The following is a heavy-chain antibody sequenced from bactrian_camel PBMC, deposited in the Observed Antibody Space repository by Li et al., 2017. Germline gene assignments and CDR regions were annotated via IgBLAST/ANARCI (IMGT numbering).Heavy chain of an antibody. Sequence: HVQLVESGGDSVQAGGSLTLSCVVSGYRYRSYRMAWSRQVPGKGREGIAGIDSDGDTAYAESLKDRFTISVDNAKNTLYLQINSLKPEDSATYYCAAGQGVGWCLDVIRVGAEPDFDYWGHGTQVTVS. CDR1: GYRYRSYR. CDR3: AAGQGVGWCLDVIRVGAEPDFDY. V-gene: IGHV3S9*01. J-gene: IGHJ6*01. D-gene: IGHD5*01. CDR2: IDSDGDT.